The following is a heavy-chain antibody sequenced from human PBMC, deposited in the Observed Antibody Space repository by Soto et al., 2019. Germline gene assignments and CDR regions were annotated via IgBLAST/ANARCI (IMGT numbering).Heavy chain of an antibody. D-gene: IGHD2-21*02. CDR1: GFTFGNYA. CDR3: VRDLVVLSAIFDS. Sequence: GGSLRLSCAASGFTFGNYAMGWVRQAPGKGLEWVSGIVASGGRTFYADSAKGRFTISRDNSRSTLYLQMNSLRADDTAVYYCVRDLVVLSAIFDSWGRGTLVTVSS. J-gene: IGHJ4*02. CDR2: IVASGGRT. V-gene: IGHV3-23*01.